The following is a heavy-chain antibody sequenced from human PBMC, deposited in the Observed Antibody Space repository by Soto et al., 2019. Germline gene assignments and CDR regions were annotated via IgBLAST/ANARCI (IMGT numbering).Heavy chain of an antibody. V-gene: IGHV4-59*01. CDR1: GGSMSGYH. Sequence: PSETLSLTCTVSGGSMSGYHWSWIRQPPGKGLQWIGYIYHSGSTNYNASLKSRVTMSVDTSKSQFSLKLRYVTAADTAVYYCAKVGIAAAATVSLYFDYWGQGTLVTVSS. D-gene: IGHD6-13*01. CDR2: IYHSGST. CDR3: AKVGIAAAATVSLYFDY. J-gene: IGHJ4*02.